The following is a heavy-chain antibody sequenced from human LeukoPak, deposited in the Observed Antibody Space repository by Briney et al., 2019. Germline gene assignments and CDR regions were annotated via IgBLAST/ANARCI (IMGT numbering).Heavy chain of an antibody. Sequence: PGGSLRLSCAASGFTFSSYAMSWVRQAPGKGLEWVSVISGRGDNTYYADSVKGRFTISRDNSKNTLYLQMNSLRAEDTAVYYCARNERAGWIQKDAFDIWGQGTMVTVSS. CDR1: GFTFSSYA. J-gene: IGHJ3*02. D-gene: IGHD5-18*01. CDR3: ARNERAGWIQKDAFDI. CDR2: ISGRGDNT. V-gene: IGHV3-23*01.